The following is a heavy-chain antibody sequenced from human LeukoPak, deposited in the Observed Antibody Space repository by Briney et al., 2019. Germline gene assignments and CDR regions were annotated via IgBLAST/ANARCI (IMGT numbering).Heavy chain of an antibody. V-gene: IGHV4-38-2*02. J-gene: IGHJ6*03. D-gene: IGHD1-14*01. CDR3: ARSIYNNYYYYYYMDV. CDR2: IYHSGST. CDR1: GYPISSGYY. Sequence: SETLSLTCTVSGYPISSGYYWGWIRQPPGKGLEWIGSIYHSGSTYYNPSLKSRVTISVDTSKNQFSLKLSSVTAADTAVYYCARSIYNNYYYYYYMDVWGKGTTVTASS.